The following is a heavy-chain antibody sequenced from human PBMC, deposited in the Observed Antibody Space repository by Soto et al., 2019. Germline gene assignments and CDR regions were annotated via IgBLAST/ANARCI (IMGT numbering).Heavy chain of an antibody. J-gene: IGHJ2*01. CDR1: GFTFSNFV. Sequence: EVQLLESGGGLVQPGGSLRLSCAASGFTFSNFVMGWVRRAPGKGLEWVSAIGGTSGSTYYADSVKGRFTISRDNSKDTLSLQMDSLGAEDTALYYCAKRRGDGYFDLCVRGTLVTVSS. CDR3: AKRRGDGYFDL. CDR2: IGGTSGST. V-gene: IGHV3-23*01. D-gene: IGHD7-27*01.